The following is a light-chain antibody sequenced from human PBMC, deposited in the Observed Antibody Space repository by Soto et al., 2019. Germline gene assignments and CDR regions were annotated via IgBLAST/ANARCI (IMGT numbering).Light chain of an antibody. CDR3: QQRSNWPT. Sequence: TQSPSTLSASVVDRVTLSCRASQSISIWLAWYQQKPGQAPRLLIYDASNRATGIPARFSGSGSGTDFTLTISSLEPEDFAVYYCQQRSNWPTFGQGTKVDIK. J-gene: IGKJ1*01. CDR2: DAS. CDR1: QSISIW. V-gene: IGKV3-11*01.